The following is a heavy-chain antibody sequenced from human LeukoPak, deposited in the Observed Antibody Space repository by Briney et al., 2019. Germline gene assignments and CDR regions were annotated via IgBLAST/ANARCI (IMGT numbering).Heavy chain of an antibody. CDR1: GFFFGDYA. D-gene: IGHD1-26*01. J-gene: IGHJ6*03. Sequence: GGSLRLSCTGSGFFFGDYAVNWVRQAPGKGLEWVSAISGSGGSTYYADSVKGRFTISRDNAKNSLYLQMNSLRAEDTAVYYCARDPYSGSYSAYYYYYMDVWGKGTTATVSS. CDR2: ISGSGGST. V-gene: IGHV3-23*01. CDR3: ARDPYSGSYSAYYYYYMDV.